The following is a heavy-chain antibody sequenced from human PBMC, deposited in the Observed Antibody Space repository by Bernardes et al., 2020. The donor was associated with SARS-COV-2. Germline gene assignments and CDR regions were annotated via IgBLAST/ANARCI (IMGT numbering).Heavy chain of an antibody. V-gene: IGHV3-30*18. CDR3: AKPPGWYAGGDY. CDR1: GFTFSSYG. Sequence: GSLRLSCAASGFTFSSYGMHWVRQAPGKGLEWVAVISYDGSNKYYADSVKGRFTISRDNSKNTLYLQMNSLRAEDTAVYYCAKPPGWYAGGDYWGQGTLVTVSS. J-gene: IGHJ4*02. D-gene: IGHD2-15*01. CDR2: ISYDGSNK.